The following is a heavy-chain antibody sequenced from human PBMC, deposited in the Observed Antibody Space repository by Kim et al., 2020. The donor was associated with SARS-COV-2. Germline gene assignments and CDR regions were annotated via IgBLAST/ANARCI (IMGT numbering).Heavy chain of an antibody. CDR1: GFSINGKY. CDR3: VRQARGMDV. V-gene: IGHV3-53*01. J-gene: IGHJ6*02. Sequence: GGSLRLSCAPSGFSINGKYMAWVRQAPGKGLEWVSTIHPDSQTYYVDSVKGRFTISRDNSKNTVSLQMDSLRAEDTAVYYCVRQARGMDVWGRGTTVIVSS. CDR2: IHPDSQT.